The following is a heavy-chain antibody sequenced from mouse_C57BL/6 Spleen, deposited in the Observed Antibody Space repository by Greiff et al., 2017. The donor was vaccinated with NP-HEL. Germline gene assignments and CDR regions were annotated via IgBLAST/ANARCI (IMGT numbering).Heavy chain of an antibody. V-gene: IGHV1-82*01. CDR2: IYPGDGDT. CDR1: GYAFSSSW. CDR3: ARVLRGGWYFDV. Sequence: QVQLQQSGAELVKPGASVKISCKASGYAFSSSWMNWVKQRPGKGLEWIGRIYPGDGDTNYNGKFKGKATLTADKSSSTAYMQLSSLTSEDSAVYFCARVLRGGWYFDVWGTGTTVTVSS. D-gene: IGHD1-1*01. J-gene: IGHJ1*03.